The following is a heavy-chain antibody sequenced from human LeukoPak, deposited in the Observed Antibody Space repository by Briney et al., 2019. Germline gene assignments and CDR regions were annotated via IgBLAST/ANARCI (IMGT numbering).Heavy chain of an antibody. V-gene: IGHV3-21*01. CDR1: GFTFSSYS. J-gene: IGHJ6*02. CDR3: ARVGIAAAYYYYGMDV. CDR2: ISSSSSYI. Sequence: PGGSLRLSCAASGFTFSSYSMNWVRQAPGKGLEWVSSISSSSSYIYYADSVKGRFTISRDNAKNSLYLQMNSLRAEDTAVYYCARVGIAAAYYYYGMDVWGQGTTVTVSS. D-gene: IGHD6-13*01.